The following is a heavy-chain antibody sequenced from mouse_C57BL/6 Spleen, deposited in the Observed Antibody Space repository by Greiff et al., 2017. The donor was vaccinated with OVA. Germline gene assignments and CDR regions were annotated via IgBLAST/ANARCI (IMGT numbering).Heavy chain of an antibody. Sequence: QVQLQQPGAELVMPGASVKLSCKASGYTFTSYWMHWVKQRPGQGLEWIGEIDPSDSYTNYNQKFKGKSTLTVDKSSSTAYMQLSSLTSEAAAVYYCARGVTTVVAHFDYWGQGTTLTVSS. CDR2: IDPSDSYT. V-gene: IGHV1-69*01. D-gene: IGHD1-1*01. CDR3: ARGVTTVVAHFDY. J-gene: IGHJ2*01. CDR1: GYTFTSYW.